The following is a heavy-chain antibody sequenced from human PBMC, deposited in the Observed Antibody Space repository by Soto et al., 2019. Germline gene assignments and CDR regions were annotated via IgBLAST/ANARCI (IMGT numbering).Heavy chain of an antibody. J-gene: IGHJ4*02. CDR1: GYTFTSYG. V-gene: IGHV1-18*01. CDR3: ARGGRVATIASL. D-gene: IGHD5-12*01. CDR2: ISAYSGST. Sequence: ASVKVSCKASGYTFTSYGISWVRQAPGQGLEWMGWISAYSGSTNYNPSLKSRVTISVDTSKNQFSLKLTSVTAADTAVYYCARGGRVATIASLWGQGTPVTVSS.